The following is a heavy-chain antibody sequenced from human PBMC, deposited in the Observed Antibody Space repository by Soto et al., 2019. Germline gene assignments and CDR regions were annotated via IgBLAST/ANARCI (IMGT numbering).Heavy chain of an antibody. CDR3: ARLVFRSGYYGGRFDP. CDR2: IFYSGTT. CDR1: GDSVNNNDFY. V-gene: IGHV4-39*01. D-gene: IGHD3-3*01. J-gene: IGHJ5*02. Sequence: SETLSLTCTVSGDSVNNNDFYWAWIRQPPGKGLEWVVTIFYSGTTYHNPSLKGRVTASVDRSENQFSLKLTSVTASDTAVYYCARLVFRSGYYGGRFDPWGQGTLVTVSS.